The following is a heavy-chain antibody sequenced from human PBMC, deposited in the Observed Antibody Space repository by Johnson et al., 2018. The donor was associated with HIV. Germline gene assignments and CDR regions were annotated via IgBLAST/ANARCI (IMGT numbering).Heavy chain of an antibody. Sequence: VQLVESGGGLVQPRGSLRLSCAASGFTFSDCAMSWVRQGPGKGLEWVSAITVSGDNTYYADSVKGRFTISRDNSKNTLYLQMSSLRADDTAVSYCANGVRVSSCYDAFDIWGQGTMVTVS. CDR3: ANGVRVSSCYDAFDI. J-gene: IGHJ3*02. CDR1: GFTFSDCA. D-gene: IGHD6-6*01. CDR2: ITVSGDNT. V-gene: IGHV3-23*04.